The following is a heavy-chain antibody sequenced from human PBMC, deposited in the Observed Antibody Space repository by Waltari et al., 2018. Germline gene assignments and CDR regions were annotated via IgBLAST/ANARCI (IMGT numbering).Heavy chain of an antibody. V-gene: IGHV4-38-2*01. CDR2: IYYSGTT. J-gene: IGHJ4*02. CDR3: ATATTAHFDF. Sequence: QVQLQESGPGLVKPSETLSLTCAVSGFSITSGYYWRWSRQPPGKGLEWVGTIYYSGTTYYTPSLQSRVSITVDTSKKEFSLTFTAVTAADSAVYYCATATTAHFDFWGQGSLVTVSS. D-gene: IGHD4-17*01. CDR1: GFSITSGYY.